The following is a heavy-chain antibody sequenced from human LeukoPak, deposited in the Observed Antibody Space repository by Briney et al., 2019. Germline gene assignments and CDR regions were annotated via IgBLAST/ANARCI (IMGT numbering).Heavy chain of an antibody. CDR2: SRNKAKSYTT. D-gene: IGHD6-19*01. CDR1: QF. J-gene: IGHJ4*02. CDR3: VRVGSVAGSDYLDY. V-gene: IGHV3-72*01. Sequence: QFLDWVRQAPGKGLEWVGLSRNKAKSYTTKCAASVQRRFTISRDDSKNSLYLQMNSLKTEDTAVYYCVRVGSVAGSDYLDYWGQGTLVTVSS.